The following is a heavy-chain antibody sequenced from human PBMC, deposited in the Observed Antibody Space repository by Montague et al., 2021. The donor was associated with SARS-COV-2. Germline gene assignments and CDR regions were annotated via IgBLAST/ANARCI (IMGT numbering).Heavy chain of an antibody. CDR1: GGSMSGYN. J-gene: IGHJ6*02. D-gene: IGHD2-21*01. CDR3: ARGINSAGSYYYHLDV. Sequence: SETLSLTCNVAGGSMSGYNWSWIRQPPGKGLQWIVSMYNSENTSYNHSLKSRVTISLDTSKKQFSLRLSSVTAADTAVYFCARGINSAGSYYYHLDVWGQGTTVTVSS. V-gene: IGHV4-59*01. CDR2: MYNSENT.